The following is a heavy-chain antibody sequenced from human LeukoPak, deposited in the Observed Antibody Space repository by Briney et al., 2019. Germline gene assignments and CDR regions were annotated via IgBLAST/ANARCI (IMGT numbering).Heavy chain of an antibody. D-gene: IGHD2-2*01. CDR3: ARDYCSSTSCLFDY. CDR2: INPNSGDT. J-gene: IGHJ4*02. V-gene: IGHV1-2*06. CDR1: GYTFTGYH. Sequence: VASVKVSCKASGYTFTGYHMHWVRQAPGQGLEWMGRINPNSGDTNYAQKFQGRVTMTRDTSISTAYMELSRLRSDDTAVYYCARDYCSSTSCLFDYWGQGTPVTVSS.